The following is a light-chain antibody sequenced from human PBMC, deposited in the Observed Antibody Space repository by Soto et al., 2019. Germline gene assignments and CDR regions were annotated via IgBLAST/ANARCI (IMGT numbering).Light chain of an antibody. CDR1: QSVSSSY. J-gene: IGKJ1*01. CDR3: QQRSKWPKT. Sequence: ELVLSETPGTLSLSPGERATLSCTASQSVSSSYLAWYQQKPGQAPRLLIYGASSRATGIPARFSGSGSGTDFTLTISSLEPEDFAVYYCQQRSKWPKTFGQGTKEDI. V-gene: IGKV3D-20*02. CDR2: GAS.